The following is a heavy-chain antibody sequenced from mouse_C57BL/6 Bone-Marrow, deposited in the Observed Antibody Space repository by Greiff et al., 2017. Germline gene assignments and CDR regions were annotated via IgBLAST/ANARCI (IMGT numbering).Heavy chain of an antibody. J-gene: IGHJ3*01. CDR3: ARPYYYGSSYGFAY. CDR2: ISNLAYSI. D-gene: IGHD1-1*01. Sequence: EVQGVESGGGLVQPGGSLKLSCAASGFTFSDYGMAWVRQAPRKGPEWVAFISNLAYSIYYADTVTGRFTISRENAKNTLYLEMSSLRSEDTAMYYCARPYYYGSSYGFAYWGQGTLVTVSA. CDR1: GFTFSDYG. V-gene: IGHV5-15*01.